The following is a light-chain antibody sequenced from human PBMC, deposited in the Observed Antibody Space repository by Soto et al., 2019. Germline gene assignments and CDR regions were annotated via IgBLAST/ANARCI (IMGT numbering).Light chain of an antibody. CDR2: GAS. V-gene: IGKV3-20*01. CDR1: QRLXKPY. J-gene: IGKJ1*01. CDR3: QHSGDVRWT. Sequence: IGLTNCPCTLALSPGDRLTLYCRASQRLXKPYLVWYRVKPGQAPRRRTYGASSTATGSPDRLSGRGFGTDFTPTISRLEPEYFSVYYCQHSGDVRWTVGLGTKVDI.